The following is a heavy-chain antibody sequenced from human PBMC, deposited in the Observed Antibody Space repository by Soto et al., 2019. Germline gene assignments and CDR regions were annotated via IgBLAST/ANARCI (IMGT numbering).Heavy chain of an antibody. CDR1: GYTFTSYG. D-gene: IGHD3-3*01. CDR3: ARERLDYDFCSGYYSAYYYYGMDV. Sequence: QVQLVQSGAEVKKPGASVKVSCKASGYTFTSYGISWVRQAPGQGLEWMGWISAYNGNTNYAQQLQGRVTMTTDTSTSTAYMERRSLRSADTAVYYCARERLDYDFCSGYYSAYYYYGMDVWGQGTTVTVSS. CDR2: ISAYNGNT. J-gene: IGHJ6*02. V-gene: IGHV1-18*04.